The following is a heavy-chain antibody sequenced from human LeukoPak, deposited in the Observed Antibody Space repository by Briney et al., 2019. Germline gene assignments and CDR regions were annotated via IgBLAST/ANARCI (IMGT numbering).Heavy chain of an antibody. CDR3: ARDQMHTVVVTAIDY. D-gene: IGHD2-21*02. CDR1: GFTFSSYG. V-gene: IGHV3-33*01. CDR2: IWYDGSNK. Sequence: PGGSLRLSCAASGFTFSSYGMHWVRQAPGKGLEWVAVIWYDGSNKYYADSVKGRFTISRDNSKNTLYLQMNSLRAEDTAVYYCARDQMHTVVVTAIDYWGQGTLATVSS. J-gene: IGHJ4*02.